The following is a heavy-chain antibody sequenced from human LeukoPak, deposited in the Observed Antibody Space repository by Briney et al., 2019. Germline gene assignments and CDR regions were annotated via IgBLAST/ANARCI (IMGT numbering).Heavy chain of an antibody. J-gene: IGHJ4*02. CDR1: GFTFSNYW. Sequence: GGSLRLSCAASGFTFSNYWMSWVRQAPGKGLEWVANIKQDGSEKYYVDSVKGRFTISRDNAKNSLYLQMNSMRAEDTAVYYCARSLRGCSYGSGGQGTLVTVSS. D-gene: IGHD5-18*01. V-gene: IGHV3-7*01. CDR2: IKQDGSEK. CDR3: ARSLRGCSYGS.